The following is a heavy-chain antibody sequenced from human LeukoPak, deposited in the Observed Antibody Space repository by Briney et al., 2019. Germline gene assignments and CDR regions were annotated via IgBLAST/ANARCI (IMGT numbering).Heavy chain of an antibody. J-gene: IGHJ5*02. CDR2: IIPIFGIA. V-gene: IGHV1-69*15. D-gene: IGHD1-26*01. Sequence: GSSVTVSCKASGGTFSSYAISWVRQAPEQGLEWMGRIIPIFGIANYAQKFQGRVTITADESTSTAYMELSSLRSEDTAVYYCGREQWGGIHHWGQGTLVTVSS. CDR3: GREQWGGIHH. CDR1: GGTFSSYA.